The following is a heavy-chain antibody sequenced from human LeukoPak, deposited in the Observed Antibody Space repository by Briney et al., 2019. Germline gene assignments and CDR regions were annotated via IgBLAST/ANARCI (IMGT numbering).Heavy chain of an antibody. CDR1: RFTFSSFG. D-gene: IGHD6-19*01. J-gene: IGHJ1*01. V-gene: IGHV3-30*02. CDR3: AKDGLLVAVAGQQFIQH. Sequence: PGGSLRLSCAASRFTFSSFGMHWVRQAPGKGLEWVAFIRYDGSNKYYADSVKGRFTISRDNSKNTLYLQMNSLRAEDTAVYYCAKDGLLVAVAGQQFIQHWGQGTLVTVSS. CDR2: IRYDGSNK.